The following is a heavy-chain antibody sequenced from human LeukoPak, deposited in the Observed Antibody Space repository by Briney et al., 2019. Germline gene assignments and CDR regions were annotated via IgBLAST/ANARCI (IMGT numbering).Heavy chain of an antibody. Sequence: AGGSLRLSCAASGFTFSDYAMSWVRQAPGKGLEWVSTISGSGNSTYYADSVKGRFTISRDNSKNTLYLQVNSLRAEDTAVYYCARDVKGRWELLGSHDYWGQGTLVTVSS. CDR2: ISGSGNST. CDR3: ARDVKGRWELLGSHDY. CDR1: GFTFSDYA. D-gene: IGHD1-26*01. J-gene: IGHJ4*02. V-gene: IGHV3-23*01.